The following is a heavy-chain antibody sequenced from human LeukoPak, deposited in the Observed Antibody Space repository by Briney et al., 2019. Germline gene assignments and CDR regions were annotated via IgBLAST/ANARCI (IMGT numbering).Heavy chain of an antibody. CDR2: IGTIGYST. J-gene: IGHJ6*02. CDR3: AKDRSPRFCGGGSCYSAPFGMDV. Sequence: GGSLRLSCAASGFSFSSAAMTWVRQAPGKGLEWVSLIGTIGYSTYYADSVKGRFTISRDNSKNTHLQMNSLRAEDTAVYYCAKDRSPRFCGGGSCYSAPFGMDVWGQGTTVKVSS. CDR1: GFSFSSAA. D-gene: IGHD2-15*01. V-gene: IGHV3-23*01.